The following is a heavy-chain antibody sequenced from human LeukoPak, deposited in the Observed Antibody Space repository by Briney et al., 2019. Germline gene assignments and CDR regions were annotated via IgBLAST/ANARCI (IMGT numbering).Heavy chain of an antibody. J-gene: IGHJ6*02. D-gene: IGHD5-12*01. Sequence: GGSLRLSCAASGFTVGSNYMSWVRQAPGKGLEWVSVIHSGGGTYYADSVKGRFSISRDNSKNTLYPQMNSLRAEDTAVYYCWLHYGLDVWGQGTTVTVSS. CDR3: WLHYGLDV. V-gene: IGHV3-53*01. CDR2: IHSGGGT. CDR1: GFTVGSNY.